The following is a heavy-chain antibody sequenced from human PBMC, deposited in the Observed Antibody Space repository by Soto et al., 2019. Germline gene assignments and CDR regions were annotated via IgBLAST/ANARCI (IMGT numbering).Heavy chain of an antibody. CDR1: GGTFSSYA. V-gene: IGHV1-69*13. D-gene: IGHD3-10*01. Sequence: SVKVSCKASGGTFSSYAISWVRQAPGQGLEWMGGIIPIFGTANYAQKFQGRVTITADESTSTAYMELSSLRSENTAVYYCASRHGSGSYDTYYYYGMDVWGQGTTVTVSS. J-gene: IGHJ6*02. CDR3: ASRHGSGSYDTYYYYGMDV. CDR2: IIPIFGTA.